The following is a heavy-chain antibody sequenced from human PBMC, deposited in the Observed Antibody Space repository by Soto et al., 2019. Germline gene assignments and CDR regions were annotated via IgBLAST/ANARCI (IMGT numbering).Heavy chain of an antibody. V-gene: IGHV5-51*01. CDR2: IYPGDSDT. D-gene: IGHD6-19*01. Sequence: GESLKISCKASGYSFTNYWIGWVRQMPGKGLEWMGTIYPGDSDTRYSPSFQGQVTFSVDKSINTAYLHWTSLKASDTAIYYCAIPHPQDSSDWYNWGQGTLVTVSS. J-gene: IGHJ4*02. CDR1: GYSFTNYW. CDR3: AIPHPQDSSDWYN.